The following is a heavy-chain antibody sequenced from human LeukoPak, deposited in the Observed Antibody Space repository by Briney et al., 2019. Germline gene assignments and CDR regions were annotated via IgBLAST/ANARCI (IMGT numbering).Heavy chain of an antibody. CDR3: ARYCSGGSCSDY. D-gene: IGHD2-15*01. CDR1: GFTFSSYD. J-gene: IGHJ4*02. CDR2: IGTAGDI. Sequence: GGSLRLSCAASGFTFSSYDMHWVRQATGKGLEWVSAIGTAGDIYYPGSVKGRFTISRDNAKNSLYLQMNSLRDEDTAVYYCARYCSGGSCSDYWGQGTLVTVSS. V-gene: IGHV3-13*01.